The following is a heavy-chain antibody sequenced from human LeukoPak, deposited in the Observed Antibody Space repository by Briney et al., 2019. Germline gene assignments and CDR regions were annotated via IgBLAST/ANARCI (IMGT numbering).Heavy chain of an antibody. CDR1: GYTFTSYG. CDR3: ARDKYSGSYYGDY. CDR2: ISADNGNT. Sequence: AAVKVSCKASGYTFTSYGISWVRQAPGQGLEWMGWISADNGNTNYAQMLQGIVTMTTDTSTSTAYMELRSRRSDDTAVYYCARDKYSGSYYGDYWGQGTLVTVSS. J-gene: IGHJ4*02. D-gene: IGHD1-26*01. V-gene: IGHV1-18*01.